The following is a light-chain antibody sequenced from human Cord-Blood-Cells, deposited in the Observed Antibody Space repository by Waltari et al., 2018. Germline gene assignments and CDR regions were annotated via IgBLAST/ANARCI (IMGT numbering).Light chain of an antibody. V-gene: IGKV3-11*01. J-gene: IGKJ5*01. CDR1: QIVSSY. Sequence: EIVLTQSPATLSLSPGERATLSCRASQIVSSYLAWYQQKPGQAPRLLIYDASNRATGIPARFSGSGSGTDFTLTISSLEPEDFAVYYCQQRSNWQITFGQGTRLEIK. CDR2: DAS. CDR3: QQRSNWQIT.